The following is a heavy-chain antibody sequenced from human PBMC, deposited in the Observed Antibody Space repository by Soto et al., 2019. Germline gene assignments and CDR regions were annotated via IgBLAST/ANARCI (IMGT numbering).Heavy chain of an antibody. Sequence: PSETLSLTCSVSGGSINSYWWSWIRKPAGKGLEWIGRVYSSGTTDYNPSLNSRATMSVETSKNQFSLKLTSVTAADTAVYYCARDIGSYAYAEGYWGQGIQVTVSS. J-gene: IGHJ4*02. V-gene: IGHV4-4*07. D-gene: IGHD2-2*01. CDR1: GGSINSYW. CDR3: ARDIGSYAYAEGY. CDR2: VYSSGTT.